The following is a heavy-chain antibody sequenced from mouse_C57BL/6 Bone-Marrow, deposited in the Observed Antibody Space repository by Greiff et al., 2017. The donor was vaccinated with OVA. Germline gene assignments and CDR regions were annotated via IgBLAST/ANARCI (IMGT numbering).Heavy chain of an antibody. CDR2: IYPGDGDT. V-gene: IGHV1-82*01. CDR3: ARLRLLYWYFDV. D-gene: IGHD3-2*02. CDR1: GYAFSSSW. J-gene: IGHJ1*03. Sequence: VQRVESGPELVKPGASVKISCKASGYAFSSSWMNWVKQRPGKGLEWIGRIYPGDGDTNYNGKFKGKATLTADKSSSTAYMQLSSLTSEDSAVYFCARLRLLYWYFDVWGTGTTVTVSS.